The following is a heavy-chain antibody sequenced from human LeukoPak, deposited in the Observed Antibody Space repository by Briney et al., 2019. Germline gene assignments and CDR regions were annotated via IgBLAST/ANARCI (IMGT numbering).Heavy chain of an antibody. J-gene: IGHJ4*02. CDR3: ARVRGRDGYFDY. Sequence: PSETLSLTCSVSGASITSSRSYGAWIRQSPGKGLEWIGSISYSGDTYYNPSVESRVIISVDTSKNHFSLKLTSVTAADTAVYYCARVRGRDGYFDYWGQGTLVTVSS. D-gene: IGHD3-10*01. CDR2: ISYSGDT. V-gene: IGHV4-39*07. CDR1: GASITSSRSY.